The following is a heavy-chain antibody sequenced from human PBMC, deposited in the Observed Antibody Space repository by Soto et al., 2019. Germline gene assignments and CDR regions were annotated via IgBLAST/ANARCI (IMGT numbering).Heavy chain of an antibody. D-gene: IGHD1-26*01. CDR3: ARGLSDRSGYYYYGMDV. CDR1: GGSFSGYY. J-gene: IGHJ6*02. CDR2: INHSGST. Sequence: PSETLSLTCAVYGGSFSGYYWSWIRQPPGKGLEWIGEINHSGSTNYNPSLKSRVTISVDTSKNQFSLKLSSVTAADTAVYYCARGLSDRSGYYYYGMDVWGQGTTVTVSS. V-gene: IGHV4-34*01.